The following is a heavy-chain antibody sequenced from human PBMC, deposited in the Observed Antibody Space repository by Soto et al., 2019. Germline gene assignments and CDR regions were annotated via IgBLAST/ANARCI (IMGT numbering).Heavy chain of an antibody. V-gene: IGHV3-21*06. J-gene: IGHJ4*02. CDR3: ARKSNSDVSGYDDFDS. D-gene: IGHD5-12*01. Sequence: WVDQAPGKGLEYVSSINYSGVYKFYGEPTKGRFTISRDNAKNSLYLQMNSLTAEDTAVYYCARKSNSDVSGYDDFDSWGQ. CDR2: INYSGVYK.